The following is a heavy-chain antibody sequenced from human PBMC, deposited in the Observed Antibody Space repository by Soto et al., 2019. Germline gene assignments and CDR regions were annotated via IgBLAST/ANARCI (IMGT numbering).Heavy chain of an antibody. CDR1: GFTFSNAW. J-gene: IGHJ6*02. CDR3: TTDTEYYYYGMDG. V-gene: IGHV3-15*07. Sequence: GGSLRLSCAASGFTFSNAWMNWVRQAPGKGLEWVGRIKSKTDGGTTDYAAPVKGRFTISRDDSKNTLYLQMNSLKTEDTAVYYCTTDTEYYYYGMDGWGQGTTVTVSS. CDR2: IKSKTDGGTT.